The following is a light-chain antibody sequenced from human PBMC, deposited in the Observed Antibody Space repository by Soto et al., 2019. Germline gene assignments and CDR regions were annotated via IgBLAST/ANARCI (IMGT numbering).Light chain of an antibody. CDR3: QQRSNWTLT. Sequence: IVFTQSPTTLSLSPGERAPLSCRASQSVSSYLAWYQQKPGQAPRLLIYDASNRATGIPARFSGSGSGTDFTLTISSLEPEDFAVYYCQQRSNWTLTFGGGTKVDIK. CDR1: QSVSSY. CDR2: DAS. J-gene: IGKJ4*01. V-gene: IGKV3-11*01.